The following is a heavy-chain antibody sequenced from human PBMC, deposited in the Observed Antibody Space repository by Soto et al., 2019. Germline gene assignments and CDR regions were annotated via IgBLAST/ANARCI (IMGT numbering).Heavy chain of an antibody. Sequence: QVQLVQSGAEVKKPGASVKVSCKASGYTFTGYYMHWVRQAPGQGLEWMGWVNPNSGGTNYAQKFQGRVTMTRDTSISTAYMELSRLRSDDTAVYYCARVRRYTSEYSSSMGYWGQGTLVTVSS. CDR1: GYTFTGYY. CDR2: VNPNSGGT. D-gene: IGHD6-6*01. V-gene: IGHV1-2*02. CDR3: ARVRRYTSEYSSSMGY. J-gene: IGHJ4*02.